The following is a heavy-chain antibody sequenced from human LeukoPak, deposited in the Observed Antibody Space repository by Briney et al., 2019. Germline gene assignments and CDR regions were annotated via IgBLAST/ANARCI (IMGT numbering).Heavy chain of an antibody. D-gene: IGHD1-26*01. J-gene: IGHJ5*02. CDR3: ARDNSVGDNAWWFDP. Sequence: ASVKVSCKASGYTFITYYIHWVRQAPGQGLEWMGLINPTGGSTGYAQKFQGRVTMTRNMSTSTDYMELSSLRSEDTAIYYCARDNSVGDNAWWFDPWGQGTLVSVSS. CDR1: GYTFITYY. CDR2: INPTGGST. V-gene: IGHV1-46*01.